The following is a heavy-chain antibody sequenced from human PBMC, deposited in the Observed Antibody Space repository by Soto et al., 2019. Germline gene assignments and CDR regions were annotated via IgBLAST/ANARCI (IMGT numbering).Heavy chain of an antibody. J-gene: IGHJ4*02. CDR3: AKDSPSYTTSPFYFDS. D-gene: IGHD2-2*02. Sequence: ESLVLSCAAFGFDFNKYAMTGVRQAPGKGLQWVSSITSNGDSTYYADSVKGRFTTSRDNSKNTLYLQMNSLRADDTAVFYCAKDSPSYTTSPFYFDSWGQGTLVTVSS. V-gene: IGHV3-23*01. CDR1: GFDFNKYA. CDR2: ITSNGDST.